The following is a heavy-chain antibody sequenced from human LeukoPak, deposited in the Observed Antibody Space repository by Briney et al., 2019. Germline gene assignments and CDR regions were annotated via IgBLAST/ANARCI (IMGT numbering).Heavy chain of an antibody. CDR1: GFTFSAYW. J-gene: IGHJ4*02. D-gene: IGHD5-12*01. V-gene: IGHV3-74*01. Sequence: GGSLRLSCAASGFTFSAYWMHWVRQAPGKGLVWVSRINSDGFSITYADSVKGRFTISRDNAKNTLYLRMNSLRAEDTAIYYCARKPLSGGYGGTIDYWGQGTLVIVSS. CDR2: INSDGFSI. CDR3: ARKPLSGGYGGTIDY.